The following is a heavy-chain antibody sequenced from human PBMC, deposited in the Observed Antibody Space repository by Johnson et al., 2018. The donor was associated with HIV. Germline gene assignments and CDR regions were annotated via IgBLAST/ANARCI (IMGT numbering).Heavy chain of an antibody. V-gene: IGHV3-15*01. D-gene: IGHD3-16*02. Sequence: EVQVVESGGGLVKTGESLRLSCAASGFTFSNAWMSWVRQGPGKGLEWVGRIKSKGDDETRDYAAPVKGRFTISRDDSNNTLYLQMKSLKTEDAALYFCTTDQAGDYVWGNYRFAF. CDR1: GFTFSNAW. CDR3: TTDQAGDYVWGNYRFAF. J-gene: IGHJ3*01. CDR2: IKSKGDDETR.